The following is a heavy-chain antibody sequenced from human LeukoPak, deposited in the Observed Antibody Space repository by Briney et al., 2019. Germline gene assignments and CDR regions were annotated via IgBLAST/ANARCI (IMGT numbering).Heavy chain of an antibody. Sequence: SETLSLTCTVSGGSTSSSSYYWGWIRQPPGKGLEWIGSIYYSGSTYYNPSLKSRVTISVDTSKNQFSLKLSSVTAADTAVHYCARRFSGYSSSWYIAFDIWGQGTMVTVSS. CDR2: IYYSGST. D-gene: IGHD6-13*01. CDR1: GGSTSSSSYY. CDR3: ARRFSGYSSSWYIAFDI. J-gene: IGHJ3*02. V-gene: IGHV4-39*01.